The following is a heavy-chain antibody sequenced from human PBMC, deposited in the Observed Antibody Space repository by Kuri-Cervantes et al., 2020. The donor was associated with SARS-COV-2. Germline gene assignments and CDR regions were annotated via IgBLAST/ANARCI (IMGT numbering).Heavy chain of an antibody. V-gene: IGHV1-2*04. CDR3: ARGGGVRGLMVLFQWRGAGPLDF. D-gene: IGHD3-10*01. J-gene: IGHJ4*02. CDR1: GYTFTDYY. Sequence: ASVKVSCKASGYTFTDYYMHWVRQAPGQGLEWMGWINPNSGGTNYAQKFQGWVAMTRDTSLSTAYMEVSRLGSDNTAVYYCARGGGVRGLMVLFQWRGAGPLDFWGQGTLVTVSS. CDR2: INPNSGGT.